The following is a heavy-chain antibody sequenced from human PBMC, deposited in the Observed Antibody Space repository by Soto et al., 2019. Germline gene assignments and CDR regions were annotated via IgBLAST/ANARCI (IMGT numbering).Heavy chain of an antibody. CDR3: ARGVSYDFWSGYYTKGAPWFDP. V-gene: IGHV4-34*01. Sequence: SETLSLTCAVYGGSFSGYYWSWIRQPPGKGLEWIGEINHSGSTNYNPSLKSRVTISVDTSKNQFSLKLSSVTAADTAVYYCARGVSYDFWSGYYTKGAPWFDPWGQGTLVTVSS. CDR2: INHSGST. CDR1: GGSFSGYY. D-gene: IGHD3-3*01. J-gene: IGHJ5*02.